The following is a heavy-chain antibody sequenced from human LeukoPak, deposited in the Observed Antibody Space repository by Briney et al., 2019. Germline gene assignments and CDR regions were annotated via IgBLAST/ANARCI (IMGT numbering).Heavy chain of an antibody. D-gene: IGHD6-13*01. J-gene: IGHJ4*02. CDR2: IYPGDSDV. CDR1: GYSFSNYW. CDR3: ARQGYYSTWDRYLAY. Sequence: GESLKISCKGSGYSFSNYWIGWVRQMPGKGLEWMGIIYPGDSDVRYSPSFQGQVTISADKSISTAYLQWSSLQASDTAMYYCARQGYYSTWDRYLAYWGQGTQVTVSS. V-gene: IGHV5-51*01.